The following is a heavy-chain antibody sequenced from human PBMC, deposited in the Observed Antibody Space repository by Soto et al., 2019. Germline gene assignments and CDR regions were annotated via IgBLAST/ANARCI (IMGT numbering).Heavy chain of an antibody. J-gene: IGHJ6*02. V-gene: IGHV4-34*01. Sequence: SETLSLTCAVYGGSFSGYYWSWIRQPPGKGLEWIGEINHSGSTNYNPSLKSRATISVDTSKNQFSLKLSSVTAADTAVYYCARAFCSSTSCYVYYGMDVWGQGTTVTVSS. CDR3: ARAFCSSTSCYVYYGMDV. CDR2: INHSGST. CDR1: GGSFSGYY. D-gene: IGHD2-2*01.